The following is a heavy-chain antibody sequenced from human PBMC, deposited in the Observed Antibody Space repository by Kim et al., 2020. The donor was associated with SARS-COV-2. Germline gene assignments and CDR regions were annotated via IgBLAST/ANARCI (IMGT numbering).Heavy chain of an antibody. CDR3: ARMLRGVPDY. V-gene: IGHV4-39*07. CDR2: T. D-gene: IGHD3-10*01. J-gene: IGHJ4*02. Sequence: TYHNPSLKSRVTVSVDTSKNRFSLKLNSVTAADTAVYYCARMLRGVPDYWGQGTLVPVSS.